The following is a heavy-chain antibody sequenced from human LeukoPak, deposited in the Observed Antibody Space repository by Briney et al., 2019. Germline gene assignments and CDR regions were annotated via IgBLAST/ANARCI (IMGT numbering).Heavy chain of an antibody. J-gene: IGHJ5*02. CDR2: INHSGST. CDR1: GGSFSGYY. CDR3: ARRSNIVVVVAASRANWFDP. D-gene: IGHD2-15*01. Sequence: KPSETLSLTCAVYGGSFSGYYWSWIRQPPGKGLEWIGEINHSGSTNYNPSLKSRVTISVDTSKNQFSLKLSSVTAADTAVYYCARRSNIVVVVAASRANWFDPWGQGTLVTVSS. V-gene: IGHV4-34*01.